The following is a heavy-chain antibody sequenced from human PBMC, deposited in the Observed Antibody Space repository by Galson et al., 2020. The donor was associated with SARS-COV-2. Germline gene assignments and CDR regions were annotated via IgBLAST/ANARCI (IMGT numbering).Heavy chain of an antibody. V-gene: IGHV4-34*01. CDR1: GGSFSGYY. J-gene: IGHJ6*02. CDR2: INHSGST. Sequence: SETLSLTCAVYGGSFSGYYWSWIRQPPGKGLEWIGEINHSGSTNYNPSLKSRVTISVDTSKNQFSLKLSSVTAADTAVYYCARGSYCSSTSCYGDYYYGMDVWGQGATVTVSS. CDR3: ARGSYCSSTSCYGDYYYGMDV. D-gene: IGHD2-2*01.